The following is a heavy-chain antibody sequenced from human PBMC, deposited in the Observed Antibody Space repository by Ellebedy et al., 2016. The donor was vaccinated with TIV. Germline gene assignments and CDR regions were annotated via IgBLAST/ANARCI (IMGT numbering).Heavy chain of an antibody. CDR1: GGYLRTYY. V-gene: IGHV4-59*01. J-gene: IGHJ6*02. Sequence: SETLSLTXTVSGGYLRTYYWSWIRQSPGKGLEWIGYIYYSGSTDYNSSLKSRATISVGTSKNQFSLNLTSVTAADTAVYYCARALAASGKVTYHYGMDLWGQGTTVIVSS. CDR3: ARALAASGKVTYHYGMDL. CDR2: IYYSGST. D-gene: IGHD6-13*01.